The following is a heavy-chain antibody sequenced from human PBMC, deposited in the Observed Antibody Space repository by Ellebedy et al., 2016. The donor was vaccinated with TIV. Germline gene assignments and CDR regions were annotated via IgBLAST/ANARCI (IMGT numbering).Heavy chain of an antibody. D-gene: IGHD4/OR15-4a*01. J-gene: IGHJ6*03. CDR2: INPSGGTT. CDR1: GGTFSNKG. CDR3: ARVHGDNVDYYYYYMDV. Sequence: ASVKVSCXASGGTFSNKGISWVRQAPGQGLEWMGIINPSGGTTGYAQEFQGRVTMTSDTSTSTVYMELSSLRSEDTAVYYCARVHGDNVDYYYYYMDVWGQGTTVTVSS. V-gene: IGHV1-46*01.